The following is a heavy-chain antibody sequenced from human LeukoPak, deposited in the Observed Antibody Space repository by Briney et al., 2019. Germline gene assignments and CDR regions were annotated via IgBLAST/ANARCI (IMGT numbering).Heavy chain of an antibody. CDR1: GYTFTGYY. CDR2: INPNSGGT. Sequence: ASVKVSCKASGYTFTGYYMHWVRQAPGQGLEWMGWINPNSGGTNYAQKFRGRVTMTRDTSTSTVYMELSSLRSEDTAVYYCARDRAEWLLPDYWGQGTLVTVSS. D-gene: IGHD3-3*01. V-gene: IGHV1-2*02. J-gene: IGHJ4*02. CDR3: ARDRAEWLLPDY.